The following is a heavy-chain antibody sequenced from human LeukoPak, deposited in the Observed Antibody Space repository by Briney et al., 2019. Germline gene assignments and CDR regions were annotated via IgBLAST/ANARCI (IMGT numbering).Heavy chain of an antibody. J-gene: IGHJ4*02. V-gene: IGHV4-34*01. CDR2: INHSGST. Sequence: SETLSLTCAVYGGSFSGYYWSWIRQPPGKGLEWIGEINHSGSTNYNPSLKSRVTISVDTSKNQFSLKLSSVTAADTAVYYCARTDSSGYYLYFDYWGQGTLVTVSS. D-gene: IGHD3-22*01. CDR3: ARTDSSGYYLYFDY. CDR1: GGSFSGYY.